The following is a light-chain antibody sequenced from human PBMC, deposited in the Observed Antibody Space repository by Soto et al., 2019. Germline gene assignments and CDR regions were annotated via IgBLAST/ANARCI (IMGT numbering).Light chain of an antibody. J-gene: IGKJ1*01. CDR1: QSVSSSF. V-gene: IGKV3-20*01. CDR2: GAS. Sequence: EMVLTQSPGTPSLSPGERATLSCRASQSVSSSFLAWYQQKPGQAPRLLIYGASSRATGIPDRFSGSGSGTDFTLTITGLEPEDFAVYYCQQYDSSPWTFGQGTRVDIK. CDR3: QQYDSSPWT.